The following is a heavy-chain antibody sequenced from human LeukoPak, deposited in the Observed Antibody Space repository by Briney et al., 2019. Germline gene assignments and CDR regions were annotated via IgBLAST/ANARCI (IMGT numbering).Heavy chain of an antibody. Sequence: SQTLSLTCTVSGGSISRGRYYWSWIRQPAGKGLEWHGRIYTRGSTNYNPSLKSRVTISVDTSKIQFSRELSSVTAADTAVYYCAKDPGTLLRGSRRLYDGNYYYMDVWGKGTTVTISS. CDR3: AKDPGTLLRGSRRLYDGNYYYMDV. V-gene: IGHV4-61*02. CDR2: IYTRGST. CDR1: GGSISRGRYY. J-gene: IGHJ6*03. D-gene: IGHD3-10*01.